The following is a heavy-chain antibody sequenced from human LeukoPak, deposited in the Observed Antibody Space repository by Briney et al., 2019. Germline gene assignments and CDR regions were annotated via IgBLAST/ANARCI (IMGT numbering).Heavy chain of an antibody. J-gene: IGHJ4*02. CDR2: ISAYNGNT. Sequence: ASVKVSCKASGYTFTSYAMHWVRQAPGQGLEWMGWISAYNGNTNYAQKLQGRVTMTTDTSTSTAYMELRSLRSDDTAVYYCARVPPYDFWSGYYTPYDYWGQGTLVTVSS. CDR1: GYTFTSYA. CDR3: ARVPPYDFWSGYYTPYDY. V-gene: IGHV1-18*01. D-gene: IGHD3-3*01.